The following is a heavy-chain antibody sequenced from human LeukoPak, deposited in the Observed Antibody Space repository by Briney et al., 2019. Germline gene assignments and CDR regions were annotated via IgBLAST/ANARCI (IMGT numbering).Heavy chain of an antibody. V-gene: IGHV4-39*07. CDR3: ARVWGYCSSTSCYFNWFDP. Sequence: SETLSLTGTVSGGSISSSSYYWGWIRQPPGKGLEWIGSIYYSGSTYYNPSLKSRVTISVDTSKNQFSLKLSSVTAADTAVYYCARVWGYCSSTSCYFNWFDPWGQGTLVTVSS. CDR2: IYYSGST. CDR1: GGSISSSSYY. J-gene: IGHJ5*02. D-gene: IGHD2-2*01.